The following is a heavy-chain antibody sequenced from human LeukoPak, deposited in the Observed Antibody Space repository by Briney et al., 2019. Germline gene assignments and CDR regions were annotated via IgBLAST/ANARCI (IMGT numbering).Heavy chain of an antibody. CDR3: ATDRHHAEYYYDSSGYYSFDY. V-gene: IGHV3-9*01. CDR1: GFTFDDYA. D-gene: IGHD3-22*01. Sequence: GRSLRLSCAASGFTFDDYAMHWVRQAPGKGLEWVSGISWNSGSIGYADSVKGRFTISRDNAKNSLYLQMNSLRSEDTAVYYCATDRHHAEYYYDSSGYYSFDYWGQGTLVTVSS. CDR2: ISWNSGSI. J-gene: IGHJ4*02.